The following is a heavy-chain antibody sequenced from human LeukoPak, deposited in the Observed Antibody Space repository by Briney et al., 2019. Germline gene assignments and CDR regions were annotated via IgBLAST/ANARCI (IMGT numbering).Heavy chain of an antibody. CDR1: GFRFTTYW. Sequence: PGGSLRLSCAASGFRFTTYWMSWVRQAPGKGLEWVSAISGSGGSTYYADSVKGRFTISRDNSKNTLYLQMNSLRAEDTAVYYCAKRRAVGGLWGQGTLVTVSS. D-gene: IGHD2-15*01. CDR2: ISGSGGST. J-gene: IGHJ4*02. CDR3: AKRRAVGGL. V-gene: IGHV3-23*01.